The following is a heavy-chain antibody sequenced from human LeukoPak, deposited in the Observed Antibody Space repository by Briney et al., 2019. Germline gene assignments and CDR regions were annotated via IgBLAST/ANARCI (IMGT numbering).Heavy chain of an antibody. D-gene: IGHD4-17*01. CDR3: AKEATVTTLDLLFDF. Sequence: PGGSLRLSCAASGFTFSSYAMSWVRQAPGKGLEWVSAISRSGSSTYYPDSMKRRFTIARDNTKNTLYQQMNSLRAEDTAVYYCAKEATVTTLDLLFDFWGQGTLVTVSS. V-gene: IGHV3-23*01. CDR1: GFTFSSYA. CDR2: ISRSGSST. J-gene: IGHJ4*01.